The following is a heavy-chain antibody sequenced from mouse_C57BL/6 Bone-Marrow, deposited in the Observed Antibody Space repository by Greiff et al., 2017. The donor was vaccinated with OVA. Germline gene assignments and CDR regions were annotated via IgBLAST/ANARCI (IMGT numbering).Heavy chain of an antibody. CDR1: GFTFSDYG. CDR2: ISSGSSTI. Sequence: EVQLVESGGGLVKPGGSLKLSCAASGFTFSDYGMHWVRQAPEKGLEWVAYISSGSSTIYYADTVKGRFTISRDNAKNTLFLQMTSLRSEDTAMYYCARGDYGSSYPFDYWGQGTTLTVSS. J-gene: IGHJ2*01. D-gene: IGHD1-1*01. CDR3: ARGDYGSSYPFDY. V-gene: IGHV5-17*01.